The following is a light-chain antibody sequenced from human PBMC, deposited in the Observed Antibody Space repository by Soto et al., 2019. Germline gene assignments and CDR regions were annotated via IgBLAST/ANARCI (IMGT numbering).Light chain of an antibody. CDR1: NSNIGTNF. CDR2: SNN. J-gene: IGLJ3*02. Sequence: QAVLTQPPSFSGTPGQRITLSCSGSNSNIGTNFVYWYQQLPGTAPKLLIYSNNQRPSGVPDRFFASKSGTSASLAISGLWSEDEAHDDCAAWDDTVTGPGLVFGGGTKLTVL. V-gene: IGLV1-47*02. CDR3: AAWDDTVTGPGLV.